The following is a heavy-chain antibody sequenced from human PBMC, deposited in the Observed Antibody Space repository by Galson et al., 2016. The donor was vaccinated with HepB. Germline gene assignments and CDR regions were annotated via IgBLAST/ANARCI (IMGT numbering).Heavy chain of an antibody. Sequence: SLRLSCAASGFTFSCYGMYWVRQAPGKGLEWVAVISFDGNNKYYADSVKGRFTISRDNSKNMFYLQMNSLRPEDTAVYYCAKGGLEMAWDWGQGTLVTVSS. D-gene: IGHD5-24*01. V-gene: IGHV3-30*18. CDR3: AKGGLEMAWD. CDR1: GFTFSCYG. CDR2: ISFDGNNK. J-gene: IGHJ4*02.